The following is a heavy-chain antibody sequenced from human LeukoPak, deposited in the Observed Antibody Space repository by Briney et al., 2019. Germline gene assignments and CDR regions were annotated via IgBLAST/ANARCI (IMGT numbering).Heavy chain of an antibody. CDR1: GLSLSRYA. CDR2: ISPSGDST. CDR3: GKEVYYYMDV. J-gene: IGHJ6*03. V-gene: IGHV3-23*01. Sequence: GGSLRLSCAASGLSLSRYAVNWARQAPGRGLEWVSYISPSGDSTVYAESVKGRVTISRDNSNNMLYLQMDSLRAEDTAIDYCGKEVYYYMDVWGKGTPVTVSS.